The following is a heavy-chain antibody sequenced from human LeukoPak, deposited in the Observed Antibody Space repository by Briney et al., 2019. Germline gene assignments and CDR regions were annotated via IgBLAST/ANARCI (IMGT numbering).Heavy chain of an antibody. CDR2: IYYSGST. Sequence: PSETLSLTCTVSGGSISSSSYYWGWIRQPPGKGLEWIGSIYYSGSTCYNPSLKSRVTISVDTSMNQFSLKLSSVTAADTAVYYCARDLWHIVVVTASPRFDYWGQGTLVTVSS. V-gene: IGHV4-39*02. CDR3: ARDLWHIVVVTASPRFDY. D-gene: IGHD2-21*02. CDR1: GGSISSSSYY. J-gene: IGHJ4*02.